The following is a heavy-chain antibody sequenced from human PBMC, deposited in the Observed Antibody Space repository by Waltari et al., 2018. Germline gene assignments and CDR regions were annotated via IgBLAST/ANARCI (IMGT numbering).Heavy chain of an antibody. D-gene: IGHD2-15*01. J-gene: IGHJ4*02. CDR1: GYSISSGYS. Sequence: QVQLQESGPGLVKPSETLSLTCAVYGYSISSGYSLGWIRQPPGKGREWIGSIYYSWGTYYNPSLKSRVTISVDTSQNEFSLKLNSVTAADTAVYYCARQRYYCSGGSCYFPDYWSQGTLVTVSS. CDR3: ARQRYYCSGGSCYFPDY. V-gene: IGHV4-38-2*01. CDR2: IYYSWGT.